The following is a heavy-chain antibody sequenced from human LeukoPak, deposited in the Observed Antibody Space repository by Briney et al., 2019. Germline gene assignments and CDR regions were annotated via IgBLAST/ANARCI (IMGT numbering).Heavy chain of an antibody. CDR2: ITANGDST. CDR3: AKDIEAGTAGFSFDY. D-gene: IGHD2-21*02. J-gene: IGHJ4*02. Sequence: GSPRLSCAASGFSFAYYAMHWVCQAPGKGLEWVSLITANGDSTYYADSVKGRLTISRDNSKNSLSLQMNSLRTEDTALYYCAKDIEAGTAGFSFDYWGQGTLGAVSS. CDR1: GFSFAYYA. V-gene: IGHV3-43*02.